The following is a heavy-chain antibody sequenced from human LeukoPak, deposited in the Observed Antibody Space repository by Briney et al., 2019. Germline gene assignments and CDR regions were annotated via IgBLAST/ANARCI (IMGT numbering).Heavy chain of an antibody. CDR1: GGSISSAPYY. D-gene: IGHD6-6*01. CDR3: ARAVEYSSSSVLHLWYNWFDP. CDR2: ISHSGNT. J-gene: IGHJ5*02. V-gene: IGHV4-31*03. Sequence: PSETLSLTCTVSGGSISSAPYYWSWIRQRPGKGLEWMGYISHSGNTYYNPSLKSRLNISADTSRNQFSLKLRSVTAADTALYFCARAVEYSSSSVLHLWYNWFDPWGQGTLVTVSS.